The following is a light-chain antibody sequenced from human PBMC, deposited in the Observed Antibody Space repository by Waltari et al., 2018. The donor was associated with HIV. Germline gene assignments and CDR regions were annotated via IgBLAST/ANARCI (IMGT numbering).Light chain of an antibody. CDR3: QQYKKYFT. CDR1: QGVSDW. CDR2: RAS. J-gene: IGKJ2*01. Sequence: DIQMTQSPSTLPSSVADRVTIPCRANQGVSDWLAWYQHKPGKAPKLLIYRASRLQSGVPSRFSGSGSETEFTLTISSLQPDDFATYYCQQYKKYFTFGQGTKLDIK. V-gene: IGKV1-5*03.